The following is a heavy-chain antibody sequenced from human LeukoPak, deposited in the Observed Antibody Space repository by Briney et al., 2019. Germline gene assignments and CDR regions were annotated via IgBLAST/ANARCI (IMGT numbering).Heavy chain of an antibody. CDR1: GYSFTGYY. V-gene: IGHV1-2*02. D-gene: IGHD2-21*02. Sequence: ASVKVSCKASGYSFTGYYTHWVRQAPGQGLEWMGWINPNSGDANYAQKFQGRVTMTAGTSISTAYMELDSLTSDDTAVYYCARDVVVAGIDYWGQGTLVTVSS. J-gene: IGHJ4*02. CDR3: ARDVVVAGIDY. CDR2: INPNSGDA.